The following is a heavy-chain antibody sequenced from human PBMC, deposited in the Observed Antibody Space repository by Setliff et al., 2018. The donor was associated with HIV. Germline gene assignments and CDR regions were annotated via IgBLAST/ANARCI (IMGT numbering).Heavy chain of an antibody. D-gene: IGHD7-27*01. V-gene: IGHV3-7*01. CDR2: INQDGSAK. CDR1: GFTFSDYW. CDR3: ARDSRATGEGAFDF. J-gene: IGHJ3*01. Sequence: GGSLRLSCAASGFTFSDYWMTWFRQAPGKGLEWVANINQDGSAKYYVDSVKGRFTISRDNAQNSLYLQMNSLRAEDTAVYYCARDSRATGEGAFDFWGQGTMVTVSS.